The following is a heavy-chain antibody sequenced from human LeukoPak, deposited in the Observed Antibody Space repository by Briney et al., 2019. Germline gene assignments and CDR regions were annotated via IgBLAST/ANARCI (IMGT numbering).Heavy chain of an antibody. Sequence: SETLSHTCTVSGGSISSYYWIWMRQPPGKGLEWIGYIHYSGNTNYNPSLKSRVTISVDTSKNQFSLKLTSVTAADTAVYYCARVGNWNYALVNYYFDYWGQGTMVTVSS. CDR2: IHYSGNT. D-gene: IGHD1-20*01. V-gene: IGHV4-59*01. CDR1: GGSISSYY. J-gene: IGHJ4*02. CDR3: ARVGNWNYALVNYYFDY.